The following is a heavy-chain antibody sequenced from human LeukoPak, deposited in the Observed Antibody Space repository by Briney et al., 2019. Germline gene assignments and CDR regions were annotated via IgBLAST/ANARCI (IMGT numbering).Heavy chain of an antibody. Sequence: SETLSLTCTVSGGSISSYYWSWIRQPAGKGLEWIGRIYTSGSTNYNPSLKSRVTISVDTSKNQFSLKLSSVTAADTAVYYCARSHGVVPAATLFDYYYYGMDVWGQGTTVTVSS. CDR1: GGSISSYY. CDR2: IYTSGST. CDR3: ARSHGVVPAATLFDYYYYGMDV. D-gene: IGHD2-2*01. V-gene: IGHV4-4*07. J-gene: IGHJ6*02.